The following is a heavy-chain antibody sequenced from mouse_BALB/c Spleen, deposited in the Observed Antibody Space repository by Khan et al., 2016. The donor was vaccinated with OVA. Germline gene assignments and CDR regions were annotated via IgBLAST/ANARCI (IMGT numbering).Heavy chain of an antibody. J-gene: IGHJ4*01. Sequence: LQQPGSELVRPGASVKLSCKASGYIFTSYWMHWVKQRPGQGLEWIGNIYPGSGSTKYDEKFKSKATLTVDTSSSTVYMQLSSLTSEDSAVCVCRRWTCFGRDYWRQGTSVTVSP. CDR1: GYIFTSYW. V-gene: IGHV1S22*01. CDR3: RRWTCFGRDY. D-gene: IGHD1-1*02. CDR2: IYPGSGST.